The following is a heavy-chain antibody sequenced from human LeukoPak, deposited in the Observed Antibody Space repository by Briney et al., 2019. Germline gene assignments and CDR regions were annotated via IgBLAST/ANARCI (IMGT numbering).Heavy chain of an antibody. CDR3: AREAAAGTRIVLDY. CDR1: GGSISSSNW. J-gene: IGHJ4*02. V-gene: IGHV4-4*02. CDR2: IYHSRST. Sequence: SETLSLTCAVSGGSISSSNWWSWVRQPPGKGLEWIGEIYHSRSTNYNPSLKSRVTISVDKSKNQFSLRLSSVTAADTAVYYCAREAAAGTRIVLDYWGQGTLVTVSS. D-gene: IGHD6-13*01.